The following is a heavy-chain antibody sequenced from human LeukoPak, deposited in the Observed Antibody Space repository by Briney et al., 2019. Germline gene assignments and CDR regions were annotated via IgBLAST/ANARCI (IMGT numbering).Heavy chain of an antibody. V-gene: IGHV3-30*02. Sequence: GGSLRLSCAASGFTFSSYGMHWVRQAPGKGLEWVAFIRYDGSNKYYADSVKGRFTISRDNAKNSLYLQMNSLRAEDTAVYYCARGDAFDIWGQGTMVTVSS. J-gene: IGHJ3*02. CDR2: IRYDGSNK. CDR3: ARGDAFDI. CDR1: GFTFSSYG.